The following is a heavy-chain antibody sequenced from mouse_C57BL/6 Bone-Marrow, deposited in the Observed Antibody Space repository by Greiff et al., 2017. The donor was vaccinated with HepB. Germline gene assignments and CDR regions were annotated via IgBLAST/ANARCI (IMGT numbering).Heavy chain of an antibody. CDR2: ISNGGGST. Sequence: DVMLVESGGGLVQPGGSLKLSCAASGFTFSDYYMYWVRQTPGKRLEWVAYISNGGGSTYYPDTVKGRFTISRDNAKNTLYLQMSRLKSEDTAMYYCARQRLGRDYYAMDYWGQGTSVTVSS. D-gene: IGHD4-1*01. J-gene: IGHJ4*01. CDR1: GFTFSDYY. V-gene: IGHV5-12*01. CDR3: ARQRLGRDYYAMDY.